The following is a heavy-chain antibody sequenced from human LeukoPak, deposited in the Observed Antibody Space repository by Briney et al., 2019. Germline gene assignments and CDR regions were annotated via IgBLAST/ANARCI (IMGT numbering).Heavy chain of an antibody. CDR2: ISGSGGST. CDR3: ARDHYGSGSYYTHFDY. Sequence: GGSLRLSCAASGFTFSSYAMSWVRQAPGKGLEWVSAISGSGGSTYYADSVKGRFTISRDNAKNSLYLQMNSLRAEDTAVYYCARDHYGSGSYYTHFDYWGQGTLVTVSS. D-gene: IGHD3-10*01. CDR1: GFTFSSYA. J-gene: IGHJ4*02. V-gene: IGHV3-23*01.